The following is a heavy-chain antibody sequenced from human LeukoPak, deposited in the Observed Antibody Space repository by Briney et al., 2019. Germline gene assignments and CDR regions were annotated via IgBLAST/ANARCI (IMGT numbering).Heavy chain of an antibody. CDR1: GFTFSNYA. J-gene: IGHJ3*02. CDR3: ARAWELAADAFDI. V-gene: IGHV3-23*01. CDR2: ISGSGGST. D-gene: IGHD1-26*01. Sequence: PGGSLRLSCAASGFTFSNYAVSWVRQAPGKGLEWVSAISGSGGSTYYADSVKGRFTISRDNSKNTLYLHMNSLKASDTAMYYCARAWELAADAFDIWGQGTMVTVSS.